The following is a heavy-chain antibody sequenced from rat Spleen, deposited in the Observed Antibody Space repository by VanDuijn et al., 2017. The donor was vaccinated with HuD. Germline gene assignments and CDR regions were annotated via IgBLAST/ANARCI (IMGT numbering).Heavy chain of an antibody. D-gene: IGHD1-2*01. CDR2: ISNGGGNT. CDR3: ATAKIATSTGGFDF. Sequence: EVQLVESGGGLVQPGRSLKLSCAASGFTFSNYGMAWVRQTPTKGLEWVASISNGGGNTYYRDSVKGRFTISRDNAKNIQYLEMDSLRSEDTATYFCATAKIATSTGGFDFWGPGTMVTVSS. CDR1: GFTFSNYG. V-gene: IGHV5S14*01. J-gene: IGHJ1*01.